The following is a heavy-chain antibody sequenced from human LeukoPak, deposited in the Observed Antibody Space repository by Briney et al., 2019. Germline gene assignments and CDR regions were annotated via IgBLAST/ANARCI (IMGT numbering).Heavy chain of an antibody. CDR1: GYTFTGYY. CDR3: AREMATYRRYYHYYYMDV. D-gene: IGHD5-24*01. Sequence: ASVKVSCKASGYTFTGYYMHWVRQAPGQGLEWMGWINPNSGGTNYAQKFQGRVTMTRDTSISTAYMELSRLRSDDTAVYYCAREMATYRRYYHYYYMDVWGKGTTATIS. V-gene: IGHV1-2*02. CDR2: INPNSGGT. J-gene: IGHJ6*03.